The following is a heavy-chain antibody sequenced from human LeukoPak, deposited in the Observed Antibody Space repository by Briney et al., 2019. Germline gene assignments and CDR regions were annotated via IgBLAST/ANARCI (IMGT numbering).Heavy chain of an antibody. Sequence: GASVTVSCKASGYSFTDYYMHWVRQAPGPGLEWMGGIIPIFGTANYAQKFQGRVTITADESTSTAYMELSSLRSEDTAVYYCARVFGSGSYYYDYWGQGTLVTVSS. CDR3: ARVFGSGSYYYDY. CDR1: GYSFTDYY. V-gene: IGHV1-69*13. D-gene: IGHD3-10*01. CDR2: IIPIFGTA. J-gene: IGHJ4*02.